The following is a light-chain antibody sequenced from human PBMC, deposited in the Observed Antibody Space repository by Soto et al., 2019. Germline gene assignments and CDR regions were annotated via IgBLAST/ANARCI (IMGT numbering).Light chain of an antibody. J-gene: IGLJ2*01. Sequence: QSVLTQPPSASGTPGQRVAISCSGSTSNIGDNTVHWYQQLAGTAPKVLIYNNDRRPSGVPDRFSGSKSGTSASLAISGLQSEDEADYYCSANDDSLGGPVFGGGTQLTVL. CDR3: SANDDSLGGPV. CDR2: NND. CDR1: TSNIGDNT. V-gene: IGLV1-44*01.